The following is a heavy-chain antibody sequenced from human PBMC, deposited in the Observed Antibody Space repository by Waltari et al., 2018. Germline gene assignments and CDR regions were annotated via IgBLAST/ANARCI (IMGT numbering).Heavy chain of an antibody. Sequence: QVQLQQWGAGLLKPSETLSLTCAVYGGSFSGYYWSWIRQPPGKGLEWIGEINHSGSTNYNPSLKSRVTISVDTSKNQFSLKLSSVTAADTAVYYCARGRGTMIVVVMPLDYWGQGTLVTVSS. J-gene: IGHJ4*02. D-gene: IGHD3-22*01. CDR3: ARGRGTMIVVVMPLDY. CDR2: INHSGST. V-gene: IGHV4-34*01. CDR1: GGSFSGYY.